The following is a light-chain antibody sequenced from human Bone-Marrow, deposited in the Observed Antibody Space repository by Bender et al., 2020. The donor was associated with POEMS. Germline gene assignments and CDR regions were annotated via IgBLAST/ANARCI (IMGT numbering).Light chain of an antibody. Sequence: QSVLTQPPSVSAAPGQRVTISCSGTSFNIGNNYISWYQHLPGTAPKLLIYEDNRRPSGIPDRFSGSKSGTSATLGITGLQTGDEGDYYCETGASRLSAGLFGGGTKLTV. V-gene: IGLV1-51*02. CDR3: ETGASRLSAGL. J-gene: IGLJ3*02. CDR2: EDN. CDR1: SFNIGNNY.